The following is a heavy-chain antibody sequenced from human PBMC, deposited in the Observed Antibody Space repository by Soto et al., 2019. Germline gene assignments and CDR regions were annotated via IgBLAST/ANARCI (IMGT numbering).Heavy chain of an antibody. J-gene: IGHJ3*02. V-gene: IGHV3-23*01. CDR1: GFSFSNYV. CDR2: ISGTADNT. D-gene: IGHD1-7*01. Sequence: GGSLRLSCSASGFSFSNYVMNWVRQAPGKGLEWVSSISGTADNTFYADSVKGRFTISRDNSKNTLYLQMNSLRAEDVALYYCARRAITGSTKWGAFDIWGQGTLVTVSS. CDR3: ARRAITGSTKWGAFDI.